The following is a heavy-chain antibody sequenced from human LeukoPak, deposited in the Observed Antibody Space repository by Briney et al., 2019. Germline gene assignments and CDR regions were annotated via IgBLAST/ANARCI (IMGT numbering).Heavy chain of an antibody. J-gene: IGHJ4*02. V-gene: IGHV1-8*01. CDR3: ARTITGAD. Sequence: ASVKVSCKVSGYTLAELSMHWVRQATGQGLEWMGWMNPNSGNTGYAQKFQGRVTMTRNTSISTAYMELSSLRSEDTAVYYCARTITGADWGQGTLVTVSS. CDR2: MNPNSGNT. CDR1: GYTLAELS. D-gene: IGHD1-14*01.